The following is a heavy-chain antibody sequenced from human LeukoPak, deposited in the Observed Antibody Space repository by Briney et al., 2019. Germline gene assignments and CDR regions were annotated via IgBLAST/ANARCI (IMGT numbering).Heavy chain of an antibody. CDR1: ENSFTSYW. CDR3: ARQGAGLLWFGELLPKGYYYYGMDV. J-gene: IGHJ6*02. V-gene: IGHV5-51*01. D-gene: IGHD3-10*01. CDR2: IYPGDSDT. Sequence: GESLKISCKGSENSFTSYWIGWVRQMPGKGLEWMGIIYPGDSDTRYSPSFQGQVTISADKSISTAYLQWSSLKASDTAMYYCARQGAGLLWFGELLPKGYYYYGMDVWGQGTTVTVSS.